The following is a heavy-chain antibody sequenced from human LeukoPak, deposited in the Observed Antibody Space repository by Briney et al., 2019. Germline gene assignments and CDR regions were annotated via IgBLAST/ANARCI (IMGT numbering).Heavy chain of an antibody. V-gene: IGHV1-2*02. CDR3: ARDTSKPRWELRYYYGMDV. CDR1: GYTFTGYY. J-gene: IGHJ6*02. CDR2: INPNSGGT. Sequence: PWASVKVSCEASGYTFTGYYMHWVRQAPGQGLEWMGWINPNSGGTNYAQKFQGRVTMTRDTSISTAYMELSRLRSDDTAVYYCARDTSKPRWELRYYYGMDVWGQGTTVTVSS. D-gene: IGHD1-26*01.